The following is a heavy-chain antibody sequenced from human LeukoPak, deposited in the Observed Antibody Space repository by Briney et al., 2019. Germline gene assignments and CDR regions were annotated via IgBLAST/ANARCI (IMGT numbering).Heavy chain of an antibody. CDR3: AREGGRVAGPFDY. J-gene: IGHJ4*02. Sequence: SVKVSCKASGGSFSRYAVSWVRQAPGQGLEWMGGIIPFFGPANYAQKFQGRVSISVDESATTAYMELSRLTSEDTAVYYCAREGGRVAGPFDYWGQGTLVTVSS. V-gene: IGHV1-69*01. CDR2: IIPFFGPA. CDR1: GGSFSRYA. D-gene: IGHD6-19*01.